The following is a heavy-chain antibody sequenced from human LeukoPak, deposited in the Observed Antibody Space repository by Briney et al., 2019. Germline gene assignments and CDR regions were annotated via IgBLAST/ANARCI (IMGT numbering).Heavy chain of an antibody. CDR3: ARKGGRYYGSGSYSPIDY. Sequence: ASVKVSCKASGYTFTGYYMHWVRQAPGQGLGWMGWINPNSGGTNYAQKFQGRVTMTRDTSISTAYMELSRLRSDDTAVYYCARKGGRYYGSGSYSPIDYWGQGTLVTVSS. J-gene: IGHJ4*02. CDR2: INPNSGGT. D-gene: IGHD3-10*01. CDR1: GYTFTGYY. V-gene: IGHV1-2*02.